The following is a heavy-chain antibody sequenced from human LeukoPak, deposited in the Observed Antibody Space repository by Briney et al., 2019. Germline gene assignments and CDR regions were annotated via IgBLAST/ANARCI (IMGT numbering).Heavy chain of an antibody. CDR2: FDPEDGET. Sequence: ASVKVSCKASGYTFTGYYMHWVRQAPGKGLEWMGGFDPEDGETIYAQKFQGRVTMTEDTSTDTAYMELSSLRSEDTAVYYCASDSSGYYYWGQGTLVTVSS. V-gene: IGHV1-24*01. CDR3: ASDSSGYYY. J-gene: IGHJ4*02. D-gene: IGHD3-22*01. CDR1: GYTFTGYY.